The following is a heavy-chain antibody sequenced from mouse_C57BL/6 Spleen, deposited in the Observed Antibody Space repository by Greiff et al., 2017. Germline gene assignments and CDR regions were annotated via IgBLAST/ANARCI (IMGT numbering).Heavy chain of an antibody. CDR1: GFTFSSYA. Sequence: EVQLVESGEGLVKPGGSLKLSCAASGFTFSSYAMSWVRQTPEKRLEWVAYISSGGDYIYYADTVKGRFTISRDNARNTLYLQMSSLKSEDTAMYYCTREDGNYVWYFDVWGTGTTVTVSS. CDR3: TREDGNYVWYFDV. J-gene: IGHJ1*03. V-gene: IGHV5-9-1*02. CDR2: ISSGGDYI. D-gene: IGHD2-1*01.